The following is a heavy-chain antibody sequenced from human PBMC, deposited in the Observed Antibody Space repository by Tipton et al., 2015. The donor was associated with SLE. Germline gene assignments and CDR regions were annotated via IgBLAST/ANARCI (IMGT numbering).Heavy chain of an antibody. Sequence: TLSLTCTVPGGSISSYYWSWIRQPAGKGLEWIGYIYTSGSTNYNPPLKSRVTISVDTSKNQFSLKLSSVTAADTAVYYCARDQYRWWLQGWGQGTLVTVSS. CDR2: IYTSGST. D-gene: IGHD5-24*01. J-gene: IGHJ4*02. CDR1: GGSISSYY. CDR3: ARDQYRWWLQG. V-gene: IGHV4-4*09.